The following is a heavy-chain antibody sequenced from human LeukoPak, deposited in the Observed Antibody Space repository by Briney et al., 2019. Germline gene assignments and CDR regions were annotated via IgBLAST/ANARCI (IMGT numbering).Heavy chain of an antibody. V-gene: IGHV4-61*01. Sequence: PSETLSLTCTVSGGSLSSGSYYWGWVRQPPGRGLEWIGYIYYSGSTNYNPSLKSRVTISVDTSKNQFSLKLSSVTAADTAVYYCARDLGPPTAMVDYWGQGTLVTVSS. D-gene: IGHD5-18*01. J-gene: IGHJ4*02. CDR1: GGSLSSGSYY. CDR3: ARDLGPPTAMVDY. CDR2: IYYSGST.